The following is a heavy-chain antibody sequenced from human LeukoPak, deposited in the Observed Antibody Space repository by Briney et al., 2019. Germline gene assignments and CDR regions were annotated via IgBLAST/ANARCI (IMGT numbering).Heavy chain of an antibody. Sequence: PSETLSLTCAVYGGSFSGYYWSWIRQPPGKGLEWIGEINHSGSTNYNPSLKSRVTISVDTSKNQFFLKLSSVTAADTAVYYCAREEGDCGGDCYSSGLLVPGAFDIWGQGTMVTVSS. V-gene: IGHV4-34*01. CDR3: AREEGDCGGDCYSSGLLVPGAFDI. CDR2: INHSGST. D-gene: IGHD2-21*02. CDR1: GGSFSGYY. J-gene: IGHJ3*02.